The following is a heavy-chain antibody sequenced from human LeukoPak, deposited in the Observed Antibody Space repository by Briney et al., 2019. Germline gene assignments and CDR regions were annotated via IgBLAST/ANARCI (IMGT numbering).Heavy chain of an antibody. D-gene: IGHD1-26*01. Sequence: SETLSLTCTVSGDSIISGGYYWSWIRQPPGKGLEWIGEINHSGSTNYNPSLKSRVTISVDTSKNQFSLKLSSVTAADTAVYYCARGLGANPPGGYWGQGTLVTVSS. CDR1: GDSIISGGYY. V-gene: IGHV4-34*01. CDR3: ARGLGANPPGGY. J-gene: IGHJ4*02. CDR2: INHSGST.